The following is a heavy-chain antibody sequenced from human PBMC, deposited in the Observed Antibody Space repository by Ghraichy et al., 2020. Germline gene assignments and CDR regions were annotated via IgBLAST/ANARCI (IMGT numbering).Heavy chain of an antibody. CDR1: GGSFSGYY. V-gene: IGHV4-34*01. CDR3: ARSSNNPIVVVVAATKYFDY. Sequence: SETLSLTCAVYGGSFSGYYWSWIRQPPGKGLEWIGEINHSGSTNYNPSLKSRVTISVDTSKNQFSLKLSSVTAADTAVYYCARSSNNPIVVVVAATKYFDYWGQGTLVTVSS. D-gene: IGHD2-15*01. CDR2: INHSGST. J-gene: IGHJ4*02.